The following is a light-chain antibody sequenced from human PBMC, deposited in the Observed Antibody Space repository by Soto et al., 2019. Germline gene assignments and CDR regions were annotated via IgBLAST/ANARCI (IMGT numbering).Light chain of an antibody. CDR1: SSDVGGYNY. Sequence: SALAQPASVSGSPGQSITISCTGTSSDVGGYNYVSWYQQHPGKGPKLMIYEVSNRPSGVSNRFSGSKSGNTATLTISGLQAEDEADYYCSSYTSTTTRVFGTG. V-gene: IGLV2-14*03. CDR2: EVS. CDR3: SSYTSTTTRV. J-gene: IGLJ1*01.